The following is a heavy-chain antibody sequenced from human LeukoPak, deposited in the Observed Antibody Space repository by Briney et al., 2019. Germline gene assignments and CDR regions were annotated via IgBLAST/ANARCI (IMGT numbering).Heavy chain of an antibody. CDR3: ARGKIAAAGTQWFDP. J-gene: IGHJ5*02. Sequence: GESLKISCKGSGYSFTSYWIGWVRQMPGKGLEWMGIIYPGDSDTRYSPSFQGQVTISADKSISTAYLQWSSLKASDTAMYYCARGKIAAAGTQWFDPRGQGTLVTVSS. CDR1: GYSFTSYW. CDR2: IYPGDSDT. V-gene: IGHV5-51*01. D-gene: IGHD6-13*01.